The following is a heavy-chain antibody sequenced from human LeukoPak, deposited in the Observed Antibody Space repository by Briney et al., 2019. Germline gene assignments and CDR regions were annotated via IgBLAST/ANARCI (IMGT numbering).Heavy chain of an antibody. J-gene: IGHJ6*02. CDR1: GFTVSSNY. V-gene: IGHV3-66*01. D-gene: IGHD3-10*01. CDR2: IYSGGST. CDR3: ARDPLTMVRGLYYYYGMDV. Sequence: QPGGSLRLSCAASGFTVSSNYMSWVRQAPGKGLEWVSVIYSGGSTYYADSVKGRFTISRDNSKNTLYLQMNSLRAEDTAVYYCARDPLTMVRGLYYYYGMDVWGQGTTVTVS.